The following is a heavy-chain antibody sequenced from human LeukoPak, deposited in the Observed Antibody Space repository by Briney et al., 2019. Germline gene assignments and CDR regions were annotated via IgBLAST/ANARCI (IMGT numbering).Heavy chain of an antibody. CDR1: GYTFTGHY. Sequence: ASVKVSCKASGYTFTGHYIHWVRQAPGQGLEWMGWIHPNTGGTKYAQKFQGRVTMTRDTSSSTAYMELSSLRSADTAVYYCAKAGGEYVYYMDVWGQGTLVTVSS. D-gene: IGHD4-17*01. V-gene: IGHV1-2*02. CDR2: IHPNTGGT. J-gene: IGHJ4*02. CDR3: AKAGGEYVYYMDV.